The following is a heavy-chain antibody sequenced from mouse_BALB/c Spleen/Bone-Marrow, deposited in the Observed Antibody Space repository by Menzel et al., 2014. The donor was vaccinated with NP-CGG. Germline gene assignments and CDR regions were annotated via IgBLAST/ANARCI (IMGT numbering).Heavy chain of an antibody. V-gene: IGHV5-12-1*01. D-gene: IGHD2-2*01. CDR3: ARQRGYAFALDY. CDR1: GFAFSGYD. J-gene: IGHJ4*01. Sequence: DVQLVESGGGLVKPGGSLKLSCAASGFAFSGYDMSWVRQTPEKRLEWVAYISSGGINTYYPDTVKGRFTISRDNAKNTLYQQMNSLKSEDRAMYYCARQRGYAFALDYWGQGTSVTVSS. CDR2: ISSGGINT.